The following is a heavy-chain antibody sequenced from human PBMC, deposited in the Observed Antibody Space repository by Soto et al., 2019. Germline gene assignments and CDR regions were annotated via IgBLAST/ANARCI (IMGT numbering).Heavy chain of an antibody. V-gene: IGHV3-72*01. D-gene: IGHD6-13*01. CDR3: SNSPVGKIGSG. Sequence: EVQLVESGGGLAQPGGSLRLSCVRSGFSFSDHHMDWVRQAPGKGLEWVGRARNRAGSYTTEYAASVKGRFTISRDDSKNSLYVQMNSLKTEDTAVYYCSNSPVGKIGSGWGQGTLVTVSS. J-gene: IGHJ4*02. CDR2: ARNRAGSYTT. CDR1: GFSFSDHH.